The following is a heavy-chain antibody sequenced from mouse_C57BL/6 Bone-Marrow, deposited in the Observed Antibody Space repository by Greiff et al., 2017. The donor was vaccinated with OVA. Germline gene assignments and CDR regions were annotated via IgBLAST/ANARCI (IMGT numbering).Heavy chain of an antibody. Sequence: EVQLQQSGPGLVKPSQSLSLTCSVTGYSITSGYYWNWIRQFPGNKLEWMGYISYDGSNNYNPSLKNRISITRDTSKNQFFLKLNSVTTEDTATYYCAREWDYGGNWGQGTTLTVSS. CDR1: GYSITSGYY. J-gene: IGHJ2*01. CDR3: AREWDYGGN. D-gene: IGHD2-4*01. CDR2: ISYDGSN. V-gene: IGHV3-6*01.